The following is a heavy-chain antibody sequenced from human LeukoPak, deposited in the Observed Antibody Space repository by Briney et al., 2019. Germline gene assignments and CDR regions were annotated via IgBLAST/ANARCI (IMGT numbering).Heavy chain of an antibody. V-gene: IGHV3-21*01. CDR2: ISRDSSHI. D-gene: IGHD3-22*01. CDR3: AREDDSSGSFDY. CDR1: GLTFSSYR. J-gene: IGHJ4*02. Sequence: PGGSLRLSCAASGLTFSSYRMDWVRQAPGKGLEWVSTISRDSSHIYYADSVEGRFTISRDNSKNTLYLQMNSLRAEDTAVYYCAREDDSSGSFDYWGQGTLVTVSS.